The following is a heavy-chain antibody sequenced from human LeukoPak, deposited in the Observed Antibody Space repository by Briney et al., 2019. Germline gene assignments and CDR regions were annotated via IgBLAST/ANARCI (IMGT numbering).Heavy chain of an antibody. Sequence: SETLSLTCTVSGRSISSYYWSWIRQPPGKGLEWLGYIYYSGSANYNPSLKSRVTIPVDTSKNQFSLKLSSVTAADTAVYYCARSLYPNWYFDLWGRGTLVTVSS. CDR1: GRSISSYY. D-gene: IGHD2-2*01. J-gene: IGHJ2*01. CDR3: ARSLYPNWYFDL. CDR2: IYYSGSA. V-gene: IGHV4-59*01.